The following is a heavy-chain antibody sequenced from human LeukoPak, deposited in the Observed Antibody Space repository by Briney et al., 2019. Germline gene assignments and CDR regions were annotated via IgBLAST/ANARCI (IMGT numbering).Heavy chain of an antibody. D-gene: IGHD4-17*01. CDR3: ANEIRPNDY. CDR1: GFTFSSHA. J-gene: IGHJ4*02. CDR2: ISISGDTT. Sequence: GGSLRLSCGASGFTFSSHAMTWVRQAPGKGLEWVSAISISGDTTYYADAVKGRYTISRDNSKNTVYLQMNSLRAEDTAVYYCANEIRPNDYWGQGTLVTVSS. V-gene: IGHV3-23*01.